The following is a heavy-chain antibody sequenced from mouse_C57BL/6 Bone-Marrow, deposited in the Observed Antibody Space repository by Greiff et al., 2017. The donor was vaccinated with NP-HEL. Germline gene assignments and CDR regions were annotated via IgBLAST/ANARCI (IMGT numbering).Heavy chain of an antibody. D-gene: IGHD3-3*01. CDR1: GFTFSDYG. CDR2: ISSGSSTI. J-gene: IGHJ2*01. Sequence: EVKLMESGGGLVKPGGSLKLSCAASGFTFSDYGMHWVRQAPEKGLEWVAYISSGSSTIYYADTVKGRFTISRDNAKNTLFLQMTSLRSEDAAMYYCARQGPFDYWGQGTTLTVSS. V-gene: IGHV5-17*01. CDR3: ARQGPFDY.